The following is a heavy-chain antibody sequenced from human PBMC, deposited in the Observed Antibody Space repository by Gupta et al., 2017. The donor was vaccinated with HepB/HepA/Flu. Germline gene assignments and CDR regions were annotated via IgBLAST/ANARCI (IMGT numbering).Heavy chain of an antibody. Sequence: VQPGRSLRLSCAASGFTFSTYGMHWVRQAPGKGLEWVAVIWSDGSNKYYADSVKGRFTISRDNSKNALYLQMNSLRAEDTSVYYCARGTGSHQGNGFDYWGQVALVTVSS. CDR3: ARGTGSHQGNGFDY. CDR1: GFTFSTYG. D-gene: IGHD3/OR15-3a*01. V-gene: IGHV3-33*01. CDR2: IWSDGSNK. J-gene: IGHJ4*02.